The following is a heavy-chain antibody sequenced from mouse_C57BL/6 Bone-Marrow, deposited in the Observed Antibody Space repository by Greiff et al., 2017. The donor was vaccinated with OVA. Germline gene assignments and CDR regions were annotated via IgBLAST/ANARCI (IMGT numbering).Heavy chain of an antibody. Sequence: EVQVVESGAELVRPGASVKLSCTASGFNIKDDYMHWVKQRPEQGLEWIGWIDPENGDTEYASKFQGKATITADTSSNTAYLQLSSLTSEDTAVYYCTTRYYGSRYGGYYAMDYWGQGTSVTVSS. D-gene: IGHD1-1*01. CDR3: TTRYYGSRYGGYYAMDY. CDR1: GFNIKDDY. CDR2: IDPENGDT. V-gene: IGHV14-4*01. J-gene: IGHJ4*01.